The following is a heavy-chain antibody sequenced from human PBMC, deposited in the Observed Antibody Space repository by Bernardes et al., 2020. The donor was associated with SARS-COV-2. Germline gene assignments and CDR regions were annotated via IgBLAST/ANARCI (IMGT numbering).Heavy chain of an antibody. CDR2: ISAIRNT. J-gene: IGHJ4*02. CDR1: GLGFSNTD. CDR3: TTELQYDNLY. D-gene: IGHD3-22*01. Sequence: GGSLSLSCVTSGLGFSNTDMAWVRQAPGKGLEWVSTISAIRNTHYADPVKGRFTISRDDVNNALYLQMNNLRVEDTATYYCTTELQYDNLYWGQGALVTVSS. V-gene: IGHV3-23*01.